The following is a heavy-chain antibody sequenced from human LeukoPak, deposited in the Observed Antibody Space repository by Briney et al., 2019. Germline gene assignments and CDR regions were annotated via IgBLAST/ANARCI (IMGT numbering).Heavy chain of an antibody. J-gene: IGHJ1*01. Sequence: PGGSLRLSCAASGFTFSSYWMHWVRQAPGKGLVWVSRISSDGTSTSYADSVKGRFTISRDNAKNTLYLQMNSLRAEDTAVYYCAGGYRYFHHWGQGTLVTVPS. D-gene: IGHD1-1*01. CDR2: ISSDGTST. CDR1: GFTFSSYW. V-gene: IGHV3-74*01. CDR3: AGGYRYFHH.